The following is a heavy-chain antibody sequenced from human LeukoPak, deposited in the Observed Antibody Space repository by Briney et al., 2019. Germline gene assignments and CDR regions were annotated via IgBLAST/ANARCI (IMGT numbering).Heavy chain of an antibody. CDR3: ARHILSFGEFDYFDY. D-gene: IGHD3-10*01. Sequence: SETLSLTCTVSGGSISSSSYYWGWIRQPPGKGLEWIGSIYYTGSTYHNPSLKSRVTISVDTSKNQFSLKLSSVTAADTAVYYCARHILSFGEFDYFDYWGQGTLVTVSS. CDR2: IYYTGST. J-gene: IGHJ4*02. CDR1: GGSISSSSYY. V-gene: IGHV4-39*07.